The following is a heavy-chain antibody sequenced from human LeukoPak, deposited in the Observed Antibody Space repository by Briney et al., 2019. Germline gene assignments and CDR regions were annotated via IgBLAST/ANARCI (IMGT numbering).Heavy chain of an antibody. V-gene: IGHV4-38-2*01. CDR2: IYHSGST. J-gene: IGHJ5*02. CDR3: ARHVQEAANWFDP. CDR1: GYSISSGYY. Sequence: SETLSLTCAVSGYSISSGYYWGWIRQPPGKGLEWIGGIYHSGSTYYNPSLKSRVTISVDTSKNQFSLKLSSVTAADTAVYYCARHVQEAANWFDPWGQGTLVTVSS.